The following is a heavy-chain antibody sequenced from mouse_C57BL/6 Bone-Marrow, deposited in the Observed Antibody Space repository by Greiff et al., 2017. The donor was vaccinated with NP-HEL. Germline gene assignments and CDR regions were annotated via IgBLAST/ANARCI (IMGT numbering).Heavy chain of an antibody. D-gene: IGHD1-1*02. J-gene: IGHJ2*01. Sequence: QVQLKESGAELVKPGASVKMSCKASGYTFTSYWITWVKQRPGQGLEWIGDIYPGSGSTNYNEKFKSKATLTVDTSSSTAYMQLSSLTSEDSAVYYCARGGPRFDYWGQGTTLTVSS. CDR3: ARGGPRFDY. CDR2: IYPGSGST. CDR1: GYTFTSYW. V-gene: IGHV1-55*01.